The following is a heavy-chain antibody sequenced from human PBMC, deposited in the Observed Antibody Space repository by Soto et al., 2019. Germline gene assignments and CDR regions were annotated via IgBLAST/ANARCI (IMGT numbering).Heavy chain of an antibody. D-gene: IGHD2-15*01. J-gene: IGHJ4*02. V-gene: IGHV4-4*02. CDR1: IRINNW. CDR2: IHPSGTA. Sequence: SETLSLTCTVSIRINNWLSWVRQPPGKGLEWIGEIHPSGTARYSSSLKSRVTISVVQSNIQFSLTLSSVTAADTAVYYCATYLTPYTFDYWGQGALVTVSS. CDR3: ATYLTPYTFDY.